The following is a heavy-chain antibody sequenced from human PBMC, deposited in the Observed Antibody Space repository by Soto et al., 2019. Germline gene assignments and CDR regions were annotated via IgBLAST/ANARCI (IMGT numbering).Heavy chain of an antibody. CDR1: GGSISSGGYY. Sequence: SETLSLTCTVSGGSISSGGYYWTWIRQSPGKGLEWIGYTYQSGSAYYNPSLKSRVTISVDRSKNQFSLNLTSVTAADTAVYYCARDYYGMDVWGQGTTVTVSS. CDR3: ARDYYGMDV. J-gene: IGHJ6*02. CDR2: TYQSGSA. V-gene: IGHV4-30-2*06.